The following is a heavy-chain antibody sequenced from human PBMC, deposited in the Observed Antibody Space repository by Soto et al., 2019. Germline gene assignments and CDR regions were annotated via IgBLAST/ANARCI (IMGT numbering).Heavy chain of an antibody. CDR1: GFTFSSYG. J-gene: IGHJ5*01. V-gene: IGHV3-33*01. Sequence: GGSLRLSCAASGFTFSSYGMHWVRQAPGKGLEWVAVIWYDGSNKYYADSVKGRFTISRDNSKNTLYLQMNSLRAEDTAVYYCASDFVIAARPLYWFVFWCPGPLVSGFS. CDR2: IWYDGSNK. CDR3: ASDFVIAARPLYWFVF. D-gene: IGHD6-6*01.